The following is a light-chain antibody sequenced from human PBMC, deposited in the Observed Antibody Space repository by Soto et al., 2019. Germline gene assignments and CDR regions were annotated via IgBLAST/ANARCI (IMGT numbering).Light chain of an antibody. CDR3: AAWDDSLSGWV. V-gene: IGLV1-47*01. J-gene: IGLJ3*02. CDR1: SSNIGYNY. Sequence: QLVLTQPPSASGTPGQRVTISCSGTSSNIGYNYVYWYQQLPGTAPKLLIYRNDQRPSGVPDRFSGSKSGTSASLAISGLRSEDEADYYCAAWDDSLSGWVFGGGTKLTVL. CDR2: RND.